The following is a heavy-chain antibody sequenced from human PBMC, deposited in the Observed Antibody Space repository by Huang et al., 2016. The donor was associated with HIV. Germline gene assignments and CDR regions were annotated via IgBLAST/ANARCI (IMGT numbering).Heavy chain of an antibody. CDR2: ISGRGVST. CDR3: AKDVTIFGGGRRFDY. D-gene: IGHD3-3*01. CDR1: GFTFSSYA. V-gene: IGHV3-23*01. J-gene: IGHJ4*02. Sequence: EVQLLESGGGLVQPGGSLRLSCAASGFTFSSYAMSWVRQAPGKGLEWVSAISGRGVSTYYADSVKGRFTISRDNSKNTLYLQMNSLRAEDTAVYYCAKDVTIFGGGRRFDYWGQGTLVTVSS.